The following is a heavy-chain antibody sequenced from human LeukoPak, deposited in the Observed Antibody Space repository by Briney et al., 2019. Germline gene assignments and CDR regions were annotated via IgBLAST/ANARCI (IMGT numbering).Heavy chain of an antibody. CDR1: GYTITRYP. D-gene: IGHD2-15*01. Sequence: GASVKVSCKASGYTITRYPMNWLRQAPGQGLEWLGWINTNTGKPTYAQGFTGRFVFSLDMSVNTAYLQISSLKADDTAIYYCARDTGRNLWDIYFYFMDVWGKGTTVTVSS. CDR3: ARDTGRNLWDIYFYFMDV. CDR2: INTNTGKP. J-gene: IGHJ6*03. V-gene: IGHV7-4-1*02.